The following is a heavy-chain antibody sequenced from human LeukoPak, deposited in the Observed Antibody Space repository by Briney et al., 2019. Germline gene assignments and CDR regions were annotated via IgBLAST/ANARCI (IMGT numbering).Heavy chain of an antibody. CDR1: GFTFSNYW. J-gene: IGHJ5*02. CDR2: INQDGSDI. CDR3: ARDWFDL. Sequence: GGSLRLSCAASGFTFSNYWMNWVRQFPGKGLEWVANINQDGSDINYADSVKGRFTISRDNGKDSLYLQMNSLRVEDTAVYYCARDWFDLWGQGTLVTVSS. V-gene: IGHV3-7*01.